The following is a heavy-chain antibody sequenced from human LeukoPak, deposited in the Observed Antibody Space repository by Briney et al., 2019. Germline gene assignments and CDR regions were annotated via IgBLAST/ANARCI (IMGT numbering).Heavy chain of an antibody. D-gene: IGHD3-10*01. Sequence: GGSLRLSCTASGFSFSYNFMGWIRQAPRKGLQWVSYINSGGDMIYYSDAVKGRFSISRDNSKRSLYLQMNRLRVDDTAVYYCARGAYGWTFNPWGQGTLVSVSS. J-gene: IGHJ5*02. CDR2: INSGGDMI. V-gene: IGHV3-11*01. CDR1: GFSFSYNF. CDR3: ARGAYGWTFNP.